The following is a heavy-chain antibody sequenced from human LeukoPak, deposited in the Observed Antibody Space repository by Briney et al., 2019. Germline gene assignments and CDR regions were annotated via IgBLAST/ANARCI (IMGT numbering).Heavy chain of an antibody. CDR2: INHSGST. CDR1: GGSFSGYY. CDR3: ARAVVVVPAAIYYYYGIDV. Sequence: PSETLSLTCAVYGGSFSGYYWSWIRQPPGKGLEWIGEINHSGSTNYNPSLKSRVTISVDTSKNQFSLKLSSVTAADTAVYYCARAVVVVPAAIYYYYGIDVWGQGTTVTVSS. J-gene: IGHJ6*02. D-gene: IGHD2-2*01. V-gene: IGHV4-34*01.